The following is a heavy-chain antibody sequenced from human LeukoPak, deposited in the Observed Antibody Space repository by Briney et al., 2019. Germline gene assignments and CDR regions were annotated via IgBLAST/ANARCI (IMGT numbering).Heavy chain of an antibody. V-gene: IGHV4-59*01. Sequence: NSSETLSLTCTVSGGSISSYYWSWIRQPPGKGLEWIGYIYYSGSTNYNPSLKSRVTISVDTSKNQFSLKLSSVTAADTAVYYCARAPVDTAMVREYYYGMDVWGQGTTVTVSS. CDR2: IYYSGST. D-gene: IGHD5-18*01. CDR3: ARAPVDTAMVREYYYGMDV. J-gene: IGHJ6*02. CDR1: GGSISSYY.